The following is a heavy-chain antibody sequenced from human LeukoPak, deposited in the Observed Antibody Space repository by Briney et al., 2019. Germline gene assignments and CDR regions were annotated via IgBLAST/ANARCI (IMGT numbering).Heavy chain of an antibody. CDR1: GGSVINSDYY. D-gene: IGHD4-11*01. CDR2: IYYTGSG. CDR3: ARQVTTTTGYLDS. V-gene: IGHV4-39*01. J-gene: IGHJ4*02. Sequence: SETLTLTCNVSGGSVINSDYYWAWIRQPPGKGLEWIGSIYYTGSGYSNQSLQSRVTLSVDTSKNHFSLGLTSVTAADTAVYYCARQVTTTTGYLDSWGQGTLVTVSS.